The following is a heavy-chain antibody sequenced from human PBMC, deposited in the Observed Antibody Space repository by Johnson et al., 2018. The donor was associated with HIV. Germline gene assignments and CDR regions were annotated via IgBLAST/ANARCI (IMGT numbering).Heavy chain of an antibody. CDR1: RFTVSSYG. CDR3: AKDGMLLRAFDI. J-gene: IGHJ3*02. D-gene: IGHD2-15*01. Sequence: QVQLVESGGGVVQPGRSLRLSCAASRFTVSSYGMHWVRQAPGKGLEWVAVISYDGNKRYYADSVKGRFTISRDNSKTTLYLQMNSLRAEDTAVYYCAKDGMLLRAFDIWGQGTMVTVSS. CDR2: ISYDGNKR. V-gene: IGHV3-30*18.